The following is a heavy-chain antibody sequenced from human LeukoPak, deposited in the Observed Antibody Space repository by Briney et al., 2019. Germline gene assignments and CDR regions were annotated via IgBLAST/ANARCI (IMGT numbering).Heavy chain of an antibody. CDR2: IIAGGTST. J-gene: IGHJ4*02. Sequence: GGSLRLSCAASGFTFSSYSMTWVRQAPGKGLEWVSVIIAGGTSTFYADSVKGRFTISRDNSKDTLYLQMNSLRAEDTAVYYCAKKLYSGSNPVDYWGQGTLVTVSS. CDR1: GFTFSSYS. D-gene: IGHD1-26*01. V-gene: IGHV3-23*01. CDR3: AKKLYSGSNPVDY.